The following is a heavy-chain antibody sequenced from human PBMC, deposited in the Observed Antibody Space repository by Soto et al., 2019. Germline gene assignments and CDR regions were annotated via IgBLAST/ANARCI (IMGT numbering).Heavy chain of an antibody. CDR2: IIPIFGTA. CDR1: GGTFSSYA. V-gene: IGHV1-69*12. D-gene: IGHD6-6*01. Sequence: QVQLVQSGAEVKKPGSSVKVSCKASGGTFSSYAISWVRQAPGQGLEWMGGIIPIFGTANYAQKFQGRVTITADESTRTAYMELRSLRSEDTAVDYCEGQLVGVDYYYGMDVWGQGTTVTVSS. CDR3: EGQLVGVDYYYGMDV. J-gene: IGHJ6*02.